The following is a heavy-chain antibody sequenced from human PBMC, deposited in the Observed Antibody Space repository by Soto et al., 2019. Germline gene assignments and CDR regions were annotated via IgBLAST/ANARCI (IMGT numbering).Heavy chain of an antibody. D-gene: IGHD4-17*01. CDR2: IWYDGSNK. CDR1: VFTFSRYG. J-gene: IGHJ3*02. V-gene: IGHV3-33*01. CDR3: ARAPYGDYVAFDI. Sequence: ALSLSCAASVFTFSRYGLHWVRVAPGKGLEWVAVIWYDGSNKYYADSVKGRVTISRDNSKNTLYLQMNSLRAGATAVYYCARAPYGDYVAFDIWRQRT.